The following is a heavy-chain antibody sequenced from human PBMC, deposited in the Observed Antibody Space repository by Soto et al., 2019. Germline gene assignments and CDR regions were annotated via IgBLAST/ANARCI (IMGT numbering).Heavy chain of an antibody. D-gene: IGHD3-10*01. CDR1: RGTFNTSA. V-gene: IGHV1-69*01. CDR2: ILPVFGMV. CDR3: APPCLSGRHNFLLSPPTASLNHYGLGL. J-gene: IGHJ6*01. Sequence: QVQLAQSGAEVKKPGSSVKVSCQASRGTFNTSAISWMRQAPGQGLEWLGDILPVFGMVNYAQQFQDRLSITAEESTISRCKEVGRLTPGDTAVYLCAPPCLSGRHNFLLSPPTASLNHYGLGLWGQATTVIVSS.